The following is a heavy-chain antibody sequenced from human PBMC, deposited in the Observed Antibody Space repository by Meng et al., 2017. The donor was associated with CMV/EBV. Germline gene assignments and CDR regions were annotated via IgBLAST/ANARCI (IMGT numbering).Heavy chain of an antibody. CDR1: GFTFDDYA. J-gene: IGHJ4*02. V-gene: IGHV3-9*01. CDR2: ISWNSGSI. D-gene: IGHD3-22*01. CDR3: ARGNRGYYDGLLGFFDY. Sequence: GGSLRLSCAASGFTFDDYAMHWVRQAPGKGLEWVSGISWNSGSIGYADSVKGRFTISRDNAKNSLYLQMNSLGAEDTAVYYCARGNRGYYDGLLGFFDYWGQGTLVTVSS.